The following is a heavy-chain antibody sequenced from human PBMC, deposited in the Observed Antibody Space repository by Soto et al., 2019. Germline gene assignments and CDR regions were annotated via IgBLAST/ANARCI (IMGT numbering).Heavy chain of an antibody. J-gene: IGHJ5*02. Sequence: ASGKVSCKASGYTFTDYYVHWVRQAPGQGLEWMGYINPKSGATNYPQKFEGWITMTRDTSINTVYMELKSLTSDDTGVYYCARDPASGSPWFDPWGQGTLVTVSS. CDR3: ARDPASGSPWFDP. CDR2: INPKSGAT. D-gene: IGHD2-15*01. CDR1: GYTFTDYY. V-gene: IGHV1-2*04.